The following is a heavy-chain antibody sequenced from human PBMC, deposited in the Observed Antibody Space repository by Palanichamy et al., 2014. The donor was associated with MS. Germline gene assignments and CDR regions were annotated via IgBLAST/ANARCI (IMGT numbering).Heavy chain of an antibody. CDR1: GFTFSTCS. V-gene: IGHV3-48*02. J-gene: IGHJ4*02. Sequence: EVELVESGGSLVQPGGSLRLSCVASGFTFSTCSMNWVRQAPGKGLEWISYISSTSGAIYYADSVKGRFTISRDNAKNSLFLQMNSLRDEDTAVYYCARATTSPKSRGTDCWGQGTLVTVSS. CDR3: ARATTSPKSRGTDC. CDR2: ISSTSGAI. D-gene: IGHD1-1*01.